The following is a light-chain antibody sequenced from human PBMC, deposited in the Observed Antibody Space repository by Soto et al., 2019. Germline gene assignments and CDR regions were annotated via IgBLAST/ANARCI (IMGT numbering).Light chain of an antibody. J-gene: IGKJ5*01. CDR1: QSVSTY. V-gene: IGKV3-11*01. Sequence: ETVLTQSPATLSLSPGESATLSCRASQSVSTYLAWYQQKPGQAPRLLIYDASNRVTGIPARFRGSGSGTDFTLTISSLEPEDFAVYYCQQRNIWPPVTFGQGTRLEIK. CDR3: QQRNIWPPVT. CDR2: DAS.